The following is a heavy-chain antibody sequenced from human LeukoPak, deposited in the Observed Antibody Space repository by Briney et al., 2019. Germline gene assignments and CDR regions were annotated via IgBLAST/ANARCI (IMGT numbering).Heavy chain of an antibody. Sequence: ASVKVSCTASGYTFTSYGISWVRQAPGQGLEWMGWISAYNGNTNYAQKLQGRVTMTTDTSTSTAYMELRSLRSDDTAVYYCARGRTRTYYYDSSGYNYWGQGTLVTVSS. CDR3: ARGRTRTYYYDSSGYNY. D-gene: IGHD3-22*01. CDR2: ISAYNGNT. J-gene: IGHJ4*02. CDR1: GYTFTSYG. V-gene: IGHV1-18*01.